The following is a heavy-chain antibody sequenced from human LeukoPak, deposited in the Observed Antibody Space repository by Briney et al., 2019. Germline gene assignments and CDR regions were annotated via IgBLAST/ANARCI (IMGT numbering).Heavy chain of an antibody. CDR3: ARDTYYYDSSQGY. V-gene: IGHV3-21*01. J-gene: IGHJ4*02. D-gene: IGHD3-22*01. CDR2: ISTSSSYR. CDR1: GFTFSTYY. Sequence: PGGSLRLSCAASGFTFSTYYMSWVRQAPGTGLEWVSSISTSSSYRYYADSVKGRFTISRDNAKNSLYLQMNSLRAEDTAVYYCARDTYYYDSSQGYWGQGTLVTVSS.